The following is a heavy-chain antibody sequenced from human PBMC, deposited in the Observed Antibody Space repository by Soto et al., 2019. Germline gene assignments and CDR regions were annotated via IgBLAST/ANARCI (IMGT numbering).Heavy chain of an antibody. CDR1: GFTFSSYG. J-gene: IGHJ3*01. V-gene: IGHV3-30*18. Sequence: QVRLVESGGGVVQPGRSLRLSCAASGFTFSSYGIHWVRQAPGKGLEWVAVISYDGSNTEYADSVKGRFIISRDNSKNTAYLEMNILRPEGTAVYYCAKSVYDDFFFDFWGQGILVTVSS. CDR2: ISYDGSNT. CDR3: AKSVYDDFFFDF. D-gene: IGHD3-3*01.